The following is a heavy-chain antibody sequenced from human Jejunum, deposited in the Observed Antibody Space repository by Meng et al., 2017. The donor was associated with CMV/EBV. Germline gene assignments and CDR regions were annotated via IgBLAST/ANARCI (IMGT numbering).Heavy chain of an antibody. CDR1: GGSFTTYY. D-gene: IGHD3-16*01. CDR2: IITSGST. Sequence: QVQLQESGPGVVKPSETLSLACTVSGGSFTTYYWSWIRQRAGKGLEWIGRIITSGSTNYNPSLRSRAIMSVDTSKNQFFLKLRSVTAADTAVYFCAKGYGNSFEYWGQGSLVTVSS. J-gene: IGHJ4*02. V-gene: IGHV4-4*07. CDR3: AKGYGNSFEY.